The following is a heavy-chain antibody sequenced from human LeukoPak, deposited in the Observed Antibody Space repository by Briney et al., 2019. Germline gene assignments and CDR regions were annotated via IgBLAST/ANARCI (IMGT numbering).Heavy chain of an antibody. V-gene: IGHV3-23*01. J-gene: IGHJ4*02. CDR2: ISSSGGTT. CDR1: GFNFSTYA. CDR3: ARDDFWSAH. Sequence: GGSLRLSCAASGFNFSTYAMNWVRQAPGKGLEWVSFISSSGGTTYYGDSVKGRFTISRDNSKSTLYLQLNSLRAEDTAVYYCARDDFWSAHWDQGTLVIVSS. D-gene: IGHD3-3*01.